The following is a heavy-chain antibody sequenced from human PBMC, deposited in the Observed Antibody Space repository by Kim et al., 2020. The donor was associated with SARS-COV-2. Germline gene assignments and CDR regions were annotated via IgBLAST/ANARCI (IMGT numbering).Heavy chain of an antibody. Sequence: SETLSLTCGVSGGTMNNNNWWTWVRQSPEKGLEWIGEIHHSGATNYNPSLKSRVAISADKSKNQFSLDVRSVTAADTAVYFCARRRRYSGSDHFYYGMDVWGKETTDTVSP. CDR2: IHHSGAT. CDR3: ARRRRYSGSDHFYYGMDV. D-gene: IGHD5-12*01. CDR1: GGTMNNNNW. V-gene: IGHV4-4*02. J-gene: IGHJ6*04.